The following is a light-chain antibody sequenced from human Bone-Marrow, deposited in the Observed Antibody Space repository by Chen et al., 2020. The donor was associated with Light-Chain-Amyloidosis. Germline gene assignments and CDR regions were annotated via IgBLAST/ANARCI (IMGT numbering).Light chain of an antibody. J-gene: IGLJ1*01. CDR2: EVT. Sequence: SALTQPASVSGSPGQSFPISCPGTSSDVGGDNHVSWYQQHPDKAPKLMIYEVTNRPSWVPDRFSGSKSNNTASLTISGLQTEDEADYFCSSYTITNTLVFGSGTRVTVL. CDR3: SSYTITNTLV. V-gene: IGLV2-14*01. CDR1: SSDVGGDNH.